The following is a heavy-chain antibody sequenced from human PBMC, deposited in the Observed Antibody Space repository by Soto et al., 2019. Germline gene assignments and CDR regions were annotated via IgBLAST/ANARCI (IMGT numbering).Heavy chain of an antibody. CDR1: GFTFSAYS. CDR3: ASDRRIAADADFDFDS. J-gene: IGHJ4*02. Sequence: EVQLVESGGGLVHPGGSLRLSCAASGFTFSAYSMNWVLQAPGKGLEWVSYISSRTNTIYYADSVQGRFTISRDDAKNSRYLQMDSLIAEDTAVYYCASDRRIAADADFDFDSWGQGTLVTGSS. V-gene: IGHV3-48*01. CDR2: ISSRTNTI. D-gene: IGHD6-6*01.